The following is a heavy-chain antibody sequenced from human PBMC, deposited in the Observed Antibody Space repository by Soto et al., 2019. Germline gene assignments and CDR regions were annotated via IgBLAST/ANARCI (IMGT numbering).Heavy chain of an antibody. CDR1: GGSISSGGYY. CDR2: IYYSGST. CDR3: ARGAIYCSGGSCYSAFDY. J-gene: IGHJ4*02. Sequence: QVQLQESGPGLVKPSQTLSLTCTVSGGSISSGGYYWSWIRQHPGKGLEWIGYIYYSGSTYYNPSLKSRVTISVDTSKNQFSLKLSSVTAADTAVYYCARGAIYCSGGSCYSAFDYWGQGTLVTVSS. D-gene: IGHD2-15*01. V-gene: IGHV4-31*03.